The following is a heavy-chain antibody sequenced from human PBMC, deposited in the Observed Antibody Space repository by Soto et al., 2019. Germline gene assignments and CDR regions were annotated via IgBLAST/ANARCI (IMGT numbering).Heavy chain of an antibody. J-gene: IGHJ4*02. CDR1: GYTFTSYG. V-gene: IGHV1-18*01. D-gene: IGHD5-18*01. CDR3: ARSSGYSYGFYY. Sequence: QVQLVQSGAEVKKPGASVKVSCKASGYTFTSYGISWVRQAPGQGLEWMGWISAYNGNTTDAQKLQGRVTMPTDTSTSTVYMELRSLRSDDTAVYYCARSSGYSYGFYYWGQGTLVTVSS. CDR2: ISAYNGNT.